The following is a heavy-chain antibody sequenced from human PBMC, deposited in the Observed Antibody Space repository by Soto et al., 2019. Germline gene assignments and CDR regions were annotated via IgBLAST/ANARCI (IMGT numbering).Heavy chain of an antibody. CDR1: GGSFSGYY. D-gene: IGHD2-2*01. CDR3: ARGKVVPAANAFDI. J-gene: IGHJ3*02. CDR2: INHSGST. Sequence: SETLSLTCAVYGGSFSGYYWSWIRQPPGKGLEGIGEINHSGSTTYNPSLKSRVTISVDTSKNQFSLKLSSVTAADTAVYYCARGKVVPAANAFDIWGQGTMVTVSS. V-gene: IGHV4-34*01.